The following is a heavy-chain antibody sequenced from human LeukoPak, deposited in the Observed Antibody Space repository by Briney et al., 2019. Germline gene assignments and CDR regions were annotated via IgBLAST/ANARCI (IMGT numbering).Heavy chain of an antibody. CDR3: ASGGSQIYFDY. CDR2: IYTSGST. J-gene: IGHJ4*02. D-gene: IGHD1-26*01. CDR1: GGSISSYF. V-gene: IGHV4-4*07. Sequence: SETLSLTCTVSGGSISSYFWSWIRQPAGKGLEWIGLIYTSGSTYYNPSLKSRVTMSIDTSKKQFSLKLSSVTAADTAVYYCASGGSQIYFDYWGQGTLVTVSS.